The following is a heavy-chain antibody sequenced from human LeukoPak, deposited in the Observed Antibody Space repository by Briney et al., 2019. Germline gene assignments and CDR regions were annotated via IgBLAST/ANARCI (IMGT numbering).Heavy chain of an antibody. Sequence: ASVKVSCKASGYTFTSYDINWVRQATGQGLEWMGWMNPNSGNTGYAQKFQGRVTITRNTSISTAYMELSSLRSEDTAVYYCAGGNLRGAHMDVWGKGTTVTVSS. CDR1: GYTFTSYD. D-gene: IGHD3-10*01. V-gene: IGHV1-8*03. CDR2: MNPNSGNT. CDR3: AGGNLRGAHMDV. J-gene: IGHJ6*03.